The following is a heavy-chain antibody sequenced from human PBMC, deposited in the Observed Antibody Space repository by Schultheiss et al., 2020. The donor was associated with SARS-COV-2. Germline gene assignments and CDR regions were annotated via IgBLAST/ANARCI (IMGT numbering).Heavy chain of an antibody. CDR3: ARDLYSSSWYKDYGMDV. CDR2: INPSGGST. Sequence: ASVKVSCKASGYTFTGYYMHWVRQAPGQGLEWMGIINPSGGSTSYAQKFQGRVTMTRDTSTSTAYMELRSLRSDDTAVYYCARDLYSSSWYKDYGMDVWGQGTTVTVSS. V-gene: IGHV1-46*01. J-gene: IGHJ6*02. CDR1: GYTFTGYY. D-gene: IGHD6-13*01.